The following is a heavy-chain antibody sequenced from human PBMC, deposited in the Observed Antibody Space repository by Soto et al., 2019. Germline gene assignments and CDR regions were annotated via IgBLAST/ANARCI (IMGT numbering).Heavy chain of an antibody. CDR1: GFTFSSYY. CDR2: VNQDGSAK. D-gene: IGHD3-10*01. CDR3: ARWSNTMDY. Sequence: EVQLVESGGGLVQPGGSLRLSCAASGFTFSSYYMSWVRQAPGKGLEWVANVNQDGSAKYYVDPVKGRFTISRDNAKNSLYLQMNSLRAEDTAVYYCARWSNTMDYWGHGTLVTVSS. J-gene: IGHJ4*01. V-gene: IGHV3-7*01.